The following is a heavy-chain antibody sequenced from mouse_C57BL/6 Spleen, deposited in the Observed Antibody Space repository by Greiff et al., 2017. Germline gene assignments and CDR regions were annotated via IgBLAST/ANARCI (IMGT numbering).Heavy chain of an antibody. Sequence: VQLQESGAELVRPGASVTLSCKASGYTFTDYEMHWVKQTPVHGLEWIGAIDPETGGTAYTQKFKGKAILTADKSSSTAYMELRSLTSEDSAVYYGTRSVWFAYWGQGTLVTVSA. V-gene: IGHV1-15*01. CDR1: GYTFTDYE. CDR2: IDPETGGT. CDR3: TRSVWFAY. J-gene: IGHJ3*01.